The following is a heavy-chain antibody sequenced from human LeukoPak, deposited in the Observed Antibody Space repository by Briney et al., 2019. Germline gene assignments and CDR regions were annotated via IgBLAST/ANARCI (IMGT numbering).Heavy chain of an antibody. Sequence: GASVKVSCKASGYTFTSYDINWVRQATGQGLEWMGWISAYNGNTNYAQKLQGRVTMTTDTSTSTAYMELRSLRSDDTAVYYCARQYYYDSSGYPDYWGQGTLVTV. D-gene: IGHD3-22*01. CDR3: ARQYYYDSSGYPDY. J-gene: IGHJ4*02. CDR2: ISAYNGNT. CDR1: GYTFTSYD. V-gene: IGHV1-18*01.